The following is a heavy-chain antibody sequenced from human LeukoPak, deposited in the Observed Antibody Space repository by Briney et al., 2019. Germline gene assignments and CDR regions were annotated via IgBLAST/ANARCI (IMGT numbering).Heavy chain of an antibody. CDR1: GYTFTGYY. Sequence: ASVKVSCKASGYTFTGYYMHWVRQAPGQGLEWMGRINPNSGGTNYAQKFQGRVTMTRDTSISTAYMELSRLRSDDTAVYYCARVSSGATTVDYWGQGTLVTVSS. D-gene: IGHD1-26*01. CDR2: INPNSGGT. J-gene: IGHJ4*02. CDR3: ARVSSGATTVDY. V-gene: IGHV1-2*06.